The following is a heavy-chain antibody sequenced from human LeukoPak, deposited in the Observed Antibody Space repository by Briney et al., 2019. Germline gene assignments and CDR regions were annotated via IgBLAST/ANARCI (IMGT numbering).Heavy chain of an antibody. Sequence: VGALRLSCAASGFTFSDYYMSCSRQGPGKGLEWMSYISSSSSYTNYADSVKGRFTISRDNAKNSLYLQMNSLRAEDTAVYYCARGLQLWYPGDAFDIWGQGTMVTVSS. CDR2: ISSSSSYT. CDR1: GFTFSDYY. J-gene: IGHJ3*02. V-gene: IGHV3-11*05. CDR3: ARGLQLWYPGDAFDI. D-gene: IGHD5-18*01.